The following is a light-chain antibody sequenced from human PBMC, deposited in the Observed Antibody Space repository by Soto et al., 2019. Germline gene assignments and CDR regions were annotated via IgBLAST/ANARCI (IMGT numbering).Light chain of an antibody. CDR1: QGISNY. Sequence: DIPMPQSPSSLSASVGDRVTITCRATQGISNYLAWYQQKPGKVPKLLIYAASTLQSGVPSRFSGSGSGTDFTLTISSLQPEDVATYYCQRYISAPFTFGPGTNVDIK. J-gene: IGKJ3*01. CDR3: QRYISAPFT. CDR2: AAS. V-gene: IGKV1-27*01.